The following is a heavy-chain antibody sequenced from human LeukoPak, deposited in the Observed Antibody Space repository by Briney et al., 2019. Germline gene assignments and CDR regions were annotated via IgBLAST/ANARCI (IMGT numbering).Heavy chain of an antibody. Sequence: GESLKISCKGSGYRFTSYWIAWVRQMPGKGLEWMGIIYPGDSDTRYSPSFQGQVTISADKSISTAYLQWSSLKASDTAMYYCARQSPLWYFDLWGRGTMVTVSS. CDR1: GYRFTSYW. CDR2: IYPGDSDT. V-gene: IGHV5-51*01. J-gene: IGHJ2*01. CDR3: ARQSPLWYFDL.